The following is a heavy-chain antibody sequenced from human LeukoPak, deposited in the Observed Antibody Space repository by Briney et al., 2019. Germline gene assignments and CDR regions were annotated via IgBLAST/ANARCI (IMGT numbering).Heavy chain of an antibody. CDR3: ARDECSGGSCYSSGFDAFDI. V-gene: IGHV3-33*01. J-gene: IGHJ3*02. Sequence: GGSLRLSCAASGFTFSSYGMYWLRQAPGKRLEWVAVERYDGSTKYYAGSVKGRFTISRDSSKNTLYLEMNSLRAEDTAVYYCARDECSGGSCYSSGFDAFDIWGQGTMVTVSS. CDR1: GFTFSSYG. CDR2: ERYDGSTK. D-gene: IGHD2-15*01.